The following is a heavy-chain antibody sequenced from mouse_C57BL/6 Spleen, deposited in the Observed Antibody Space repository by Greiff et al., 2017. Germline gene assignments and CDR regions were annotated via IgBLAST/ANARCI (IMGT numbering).Heavy chain of an antibody. CDR1: GYTFTSYW. D-gene: IGHD1-1*01. Sequence: VQLQQSGAELVKPGASVKLSCKASGYTFTSYWMHWVKQRPGRGLEWIGRIDPNSGGTKYNEKFKSKATLTVDKPSSKAYMQLSSLTSEDSAVYYYAIVYYYCTGYFDFWGTGTTLTVSS. J-gene: IGHJ1*03. CDR3: AIVYYYCTGYFDF. CDR2: IDPNSGGT. V-gene: IGHV1-72*01.